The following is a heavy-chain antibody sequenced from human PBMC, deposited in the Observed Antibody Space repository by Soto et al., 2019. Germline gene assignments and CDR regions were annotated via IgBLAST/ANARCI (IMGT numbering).Heavy chain of an antibody. CDR1: GFTFSSYA. Sequence: EVQLLESGGGLVQPGGSLRLSCAASGFTFSSYAMSWVRQAPGKGLEWVSAISGSGGSTYYADSVKGRFTISRDNSKDTLYLQMNSLRAEDTAVYYCAKDWLAVRGEPPTDWGQGTLVTVSS. CDR3: AKDWLAVRGEPPTD. J-gene: IGHJ4*02. V-gene: IGHV3-23*01. CDR2: ISGSGGST. D-gene: IGHD3-10*01.